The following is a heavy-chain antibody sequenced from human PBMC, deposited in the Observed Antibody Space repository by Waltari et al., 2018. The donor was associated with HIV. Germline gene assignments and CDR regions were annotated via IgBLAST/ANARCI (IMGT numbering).Heavy chain of an antibody. CDR3: ARGRLIAVAGAYYYYYGMDV. V-gene: IGHV1-8*01. CDR2: MNPNSSNT. Sequence: QVQLVQSGAEVKKPGASVKVSCKASGYTFTSYDINWVRQATGQGLEWMGWMNPNSSNTGYAEKVQGRVTMTRNTSISTAYMELSSLRSEDTAVYYCARGRLIAVAGAYYYYYGMDVWGQGTTVTVSS. D-gene: IGHD6-19*01. CDR1: GYTFTSYD. J-gene: IGHJ6*02.